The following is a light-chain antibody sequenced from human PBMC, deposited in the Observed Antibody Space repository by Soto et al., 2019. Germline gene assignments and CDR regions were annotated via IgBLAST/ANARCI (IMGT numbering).Light chain of an antibody. Sequence: DIQMTQSPATLSASVGDRVTITCRASQSSSSWLAWYQEKPGKVPKLLIDDRSSLESRVPSKFSGSGSGTEFTLTISSLQPDDFATYYCQQYNTYPWTFGQGTKVEIK. CDR3: QQYNTYPWT. J-gene: IGKJ1*01. CDR2: DRS. V-gene: IGKV1-5*01. CDR1: QSSSSW.